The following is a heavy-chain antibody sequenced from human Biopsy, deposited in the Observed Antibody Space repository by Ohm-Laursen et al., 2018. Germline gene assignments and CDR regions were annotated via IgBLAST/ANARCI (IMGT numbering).Heavy chain of an antibody. CDR2: IYSSGST. CDR3: AREPRIAAVAYFDP. J-gene: IGHJ5*02. CDR1: GGSISNYY. D-gene: IGHD6-13*01. Sequence: TLSLTCTVSGGSISNYYWSWIRQPAGKGLERIGRIYSSGSTNYNHSLKSRVTMSVDTSKNQFSLILSSITATDTAVYYCAREPRIAAVAYFDPWGQGTLVTVSS. V-gene: IGHV4-4*07.